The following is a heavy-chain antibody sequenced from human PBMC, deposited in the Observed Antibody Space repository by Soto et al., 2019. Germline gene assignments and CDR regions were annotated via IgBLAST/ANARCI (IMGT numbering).Heavy chain of an antibody. D-gene: IGHD4-17*01. CDR3: ARDHTVTTGAFDI. Sequence: QVQLQESGPGLLKPSQTLSLTCNVSGDSINNGEYYWSWFRQPPGKGLEWIGYLYYNEVTYYNPSLKRRPAISFETSKNQFSRQPTSVTAADTAVYYCARDHTVTTGAFDIWGPGKMVTVSS. V-gene: IGHV4-30-4*01. CDR1: GDSINNGEYY. CDR2: LYYNEVT. J-gene: IGHJ3*02.